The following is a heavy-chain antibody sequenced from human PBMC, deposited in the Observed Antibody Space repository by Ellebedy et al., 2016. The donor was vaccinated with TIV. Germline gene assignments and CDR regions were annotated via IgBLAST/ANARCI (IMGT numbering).Heavy chain of an antibody. Sequence: GESLKISCQASGYSFTNYWIAWVRQTPGQGLEWMGIIYPGDYDTRYSPSFHGQVTMSADKTINTAYLHWSSLRAADTAMYYGARAGITVVRERCYHNAMDVWGQGTTVTVSS. CDR1: GYSFTNYW. CDR2: IYPGDYDT. D-gene: IGHD3-10*01. J-gene: IGHJ6*02. CDR3: ARAGITVVRERCYHNAMDV. V-gene: IGHV5-51*01.